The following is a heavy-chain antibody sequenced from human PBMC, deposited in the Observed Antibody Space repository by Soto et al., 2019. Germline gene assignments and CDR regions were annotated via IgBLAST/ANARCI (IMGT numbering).Heavy chain of an antibody. Sequence: TSETLSLTCTVSGGSISSGDYYWSWIRQPPGKGLEWIGYIYYSGSTYYNLSLKSRVTISVDTSKNQFSLKLSSVTAADTAVYYCARLRKQWLVLDYWGQGTLVTVSS. V-gene: IGHV4-30-4*01. CDR2: IYYSGST. J-gene: IGHJ4*02. CDR1: GGSISSGDYY. D-gene: IGHD6-19*01. CDR3: ARLRKQWLVLDY.